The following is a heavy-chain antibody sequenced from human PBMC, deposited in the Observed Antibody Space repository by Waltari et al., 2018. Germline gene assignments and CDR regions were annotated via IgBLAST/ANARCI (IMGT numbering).Heavy chain of an antibody. V-gene: IGHV3-74*02. CDR2: NNIDGTNT. J-gene: IGHJ4*02. Sequence: LQLVESAGVRVSHGGSVRLSSSVSGVRFLSCWTHWVRQSPGKELEWLSRNNIDGTNTIYADTVLGRFTVSRDNAKNTMYMQMDSLRGEDTAVYYGASRLNIPSLEGGFDYWGQGNLVTVSS. CDR3: ASRLNIPSLEGGFDY. D-gene: IGHD3-16*01. CDR1: GVRFLSCW.